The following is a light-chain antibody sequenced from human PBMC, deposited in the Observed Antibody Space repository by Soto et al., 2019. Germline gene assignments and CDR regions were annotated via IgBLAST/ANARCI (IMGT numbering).Light chain of an antibody. CDR3: QQSYSTWT. CDR1: QSISSF. CDR2: AAS. Sequence: DIQMTQSTSSLSASVGDRVTITFRASQSISSFLNWYQQKPGTAPKLLIYAASSLQSGVPSRFSGSGSGTDFTLTISSLQPEDFATYYCQQSYSTWTFGQGTKVDIK. J-gene: IGKJ1*01. V-gene: IGKV1-39*01.